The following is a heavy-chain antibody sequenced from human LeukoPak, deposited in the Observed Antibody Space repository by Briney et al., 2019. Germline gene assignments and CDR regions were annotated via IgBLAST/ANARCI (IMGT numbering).Heavy chain of an antibody. Sequence: PGGSLRLSCAASGFTFSSYWMIWVRQAPGKGLEWVANIKQDGSEKYYVDSVKGRFTISRGNAKNSLYLQMNSLRAEDTAVYYCASLDYDSPPDYWGEGTLVTVSS. V-gene: IGHV3-7*01. CDR2: IKQDGSEK. CDR3: ASLDYDSPPDY. D-gene: IGHD3-22*01. CDR1: GFTFSSYW. J-gene: IGHJ4*02.